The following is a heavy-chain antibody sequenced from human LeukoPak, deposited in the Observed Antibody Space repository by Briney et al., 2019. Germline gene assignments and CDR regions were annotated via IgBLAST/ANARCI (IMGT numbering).Heavy chain of an antibody. CDR2: ISYDGSNK. D-gene: IGHD2-2*02. J-gene: IGHJ4*02. CDR3: ARDLGIVVVPAAILSY. V-gene: IGHV3-30-3*01. CDR1: GFTFSSYA. Sequence: PGKSLRLSCAASGFTFSSYAMHWVRQAPGKGLEWVAVISYDGSNKYYADSVKGRFTISRDNSKNTLYLQMNSLRAEDTAVYYCARDLGIVVVPAAILSYWGQGTLVTVSS.